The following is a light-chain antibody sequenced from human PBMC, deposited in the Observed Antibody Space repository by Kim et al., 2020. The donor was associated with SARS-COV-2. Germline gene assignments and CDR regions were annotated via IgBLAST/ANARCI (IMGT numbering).Light chain of an antibody. Sequence: GQSITISCTGTSSDVGNYELVSWYQQHPGKAPKLITFEVRERPSGVSNRFSGSKSGNTASLTISGLQAEDEADYYCCSYTTGSTYVFGTGTKVTVL. CDR3: CSYTTGSTYV. J-gene: IGLJ1*01. V-gene: IGLV2-23*02. CDR2: EVR. CDR1: SSDVGNYEL.